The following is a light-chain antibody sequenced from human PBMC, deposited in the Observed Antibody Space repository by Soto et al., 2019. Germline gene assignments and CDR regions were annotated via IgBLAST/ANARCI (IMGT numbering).Light chain of an antibody. CDR1: SSHFGAGFD. Sequence: QSVLTQPPSVSGAPGQRVTISCTGSSSHFGAGFDVHWYQQFPGTAPKLLIYANSNRPSGVPDRFSASKSGTSATLGITGLQTGDEADYYCATWDSSLSAVVVGGGTKLTVL. CDR3: ATWDSSLSAVV. CDR2: ANS. V-gene: IGLV1-40*01. J-gene: IGLJ2*01.